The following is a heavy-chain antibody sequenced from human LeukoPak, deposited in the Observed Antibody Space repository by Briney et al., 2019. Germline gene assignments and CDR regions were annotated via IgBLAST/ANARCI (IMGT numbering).Heavy chain of an antibody. J-gene: IGHJ4*02. CDR3: AKPAYYDSNGYYSPFDY. V-gene: IGHV3-23*01. D-gene: IGHD3-22*01. Sequence: GGSLRLSCAASGFTFSSYGMNWVRQAPGKGLEWVSAISGSGGSTYYADFVKGRFTISRDNSKNTVYLQMNSLRAEDTAVYYCAKPAYYDSNGYYSPFDYWGQGTLVTVSS. CDR2: ISGSGGST. CDR1: GFTFSSYG.